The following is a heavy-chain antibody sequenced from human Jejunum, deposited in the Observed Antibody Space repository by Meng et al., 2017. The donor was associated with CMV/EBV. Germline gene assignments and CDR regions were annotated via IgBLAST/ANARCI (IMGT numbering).Heavy chain of an antibody. D-gene: IGHD2-15*01. CDR1: GYPFPSSD. V-gene: IGHV1-8*01. CDR2: MNPNNGNT. J-gene: IGHJ6*02. CDR3: LLTPRRVGHGMDV. Sequence: SGYPFPSSDINWVRQATGQGLEWMGWMNPNNGNTGYGQKFQGRVTLTRNTAISTAYMELSSLRSEDTAVYYCLLTPRRVGHGMDVWGQGTTVTVSS.